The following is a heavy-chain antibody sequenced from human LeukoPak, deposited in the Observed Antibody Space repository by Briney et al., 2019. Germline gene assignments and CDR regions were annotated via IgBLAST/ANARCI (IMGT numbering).Heavy chain of an antibody. D-gene: IGHD4-23*01. CDR1: GFDLWRYA. Sequence: PGGSLILSCGASGFDLWRYAMRWLRHPPAKGVEWVADISDGGEGTHYADSVQGRFTISRDNSKNTVFLQMVSLRDHDTAFYYCVRFNYGGNSGYHFDYWGQGTLVTVSS. CDR2: ISDGGEGT. CDR3: VRFNYGGNSGYHFDY. J-gene: IGHJ4*02. V-gene: IGHV3-23*01.